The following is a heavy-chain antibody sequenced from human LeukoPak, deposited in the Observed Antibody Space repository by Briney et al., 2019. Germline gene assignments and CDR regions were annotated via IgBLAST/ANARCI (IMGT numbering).Heavy chain of an antibody. J-gene: IGHJ3*02. Sequence: SAKVSCKASGFTFTSSAMQWVRQARGQRLEWIGWIVVGSGNTNYAQKFQERVTITRDMSTSTAYMELSSLRSEDTAVYYCATRRPTYYYDSSGSENPFDIWGQGTMVTVSS. CDR2: IVVGSGNT. D-gene: IGHD3-22*01. CDR3: ATRRPTYYYDSSGSENPFDI. V-gene: IGHV1-58*02. CDR1: GFTFTSSA.